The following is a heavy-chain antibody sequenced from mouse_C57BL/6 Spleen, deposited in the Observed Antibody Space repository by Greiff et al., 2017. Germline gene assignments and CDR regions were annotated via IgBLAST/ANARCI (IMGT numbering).Heavy chain of an antibody. CDR1: GFSLTSYA. Sequence: QVQLKESGPGLVAPSQSLSITCTVSGFSLTSYAISWVRQPPGKGLEWLGVIWTGGGTNYNTALKSRLSISKDNSKSQVFLKMNMLHTDDTARYYCARNVGDSRSAMDYWGQGTSVTVSS. V-gene: IGHV2-9-1*01. CDR2: IWTGGGT. CDR3: ARNVGDSRSAMDY. J-gene: IGHJ4*01. D-gene: IGHD1-1*01.